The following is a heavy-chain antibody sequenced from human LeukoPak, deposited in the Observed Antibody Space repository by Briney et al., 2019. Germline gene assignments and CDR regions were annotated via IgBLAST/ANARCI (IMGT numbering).Heavy chain of an antibody. J-gene: IGHJ3*02. CDR1: GGSISSSSYY. D-gene: IGHD2-15*01. Sequence: SETLSLTCTVSGGSISSSSYYWGWIRQPPGKGLEWIGCIYYSGSTYYNPSLKSRVTISVDTSKNQFSLKLSSVTAADTAVYYCASIYCSGGSCYPSAFDIWGQGTMVTVSS. CDR2: IYYSGST. CDR3: ASIYCSGGSCYPSAFDI. V-gene: IGHV4-39*01.